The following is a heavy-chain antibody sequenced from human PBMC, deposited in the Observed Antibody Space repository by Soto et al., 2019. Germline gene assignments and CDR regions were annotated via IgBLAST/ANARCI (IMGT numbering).Heavy chain of an antibody. Sequence: GGSLRLSCSASEFTFSSYAMSWVRQAPGKGLEWVSTISGSGGRTYYADSVKGRFTISRDNSGNTLHLQMNSLRVEDTALYYCAKTLLSTSWYGLHDYVSQGTLVTVSS. CDR3: AKTLLSTSWYGLHDY. CDR2: ISGSGGRT. CDR1: EFTFSSYA. V-gene: IGHV3-23*01. D-gene: IGHD6-13*01. J-gene: IGHJ4*02.